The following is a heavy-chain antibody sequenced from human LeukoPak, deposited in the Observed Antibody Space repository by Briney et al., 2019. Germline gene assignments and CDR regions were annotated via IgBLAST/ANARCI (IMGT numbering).Heavy chain of an antibody. D-gene: IGHD4-17*01. V-gene: IGHV4-38-2*02. Sequence: SETLSLTCTVSGYSISSGYYWGWIRQPPGKGLEWIGSSYHSGSTYYNPSLKSRVTISVDTSKNQFSLKLSSVTAADTAVYYCARLFGDYETPAFDIWGRGTMVTVSS. CDR1: GYSISSGYY. CDR2: SYHSGST. CDR3: ARLFGDYETPAFDI. J-gene: IGHJ3*02.